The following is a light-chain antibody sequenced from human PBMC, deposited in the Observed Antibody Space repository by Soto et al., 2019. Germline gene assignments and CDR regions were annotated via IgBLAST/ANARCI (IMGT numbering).Light chain of an antibody. CDR3: QQYNEWPLT. J-gene: IGKJ4*01. CDR2: SAS. CDR1: LSISNN. Sequence: VMTQSPATLSVSPGERATLSCRASLSISNNLAWYQQKPGQAPMLLIYSASTRATAIPARFSGSASGTELTLTSSSRQSEYFAVYYCQQYNEWPLTFGGGTKVET. V-gene: IGKV3-15*01.